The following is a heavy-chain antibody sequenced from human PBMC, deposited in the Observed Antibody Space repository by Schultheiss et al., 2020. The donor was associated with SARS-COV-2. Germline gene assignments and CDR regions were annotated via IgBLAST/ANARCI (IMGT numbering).Heavy chain of an antibody. Sequence: SVKVSCKASGGTFSSYTISWVRQAPGQGLEWMGRIIPILGIANYAQKFQGRVTITADKSTSTAYMELSSLRSEDTAVYYCARGIYCTGGVCYLGNDAFDIWGQGTMVTVSS. D-gene: IGHD2-8*02. J-gene: IGHJ3*02. CDR3: ARGIYCTGGVCYLGNDAFDI. CDR1: GGTFSSYT. CDR2: IIPILGIA. V-gene: IGHV1-69*02.